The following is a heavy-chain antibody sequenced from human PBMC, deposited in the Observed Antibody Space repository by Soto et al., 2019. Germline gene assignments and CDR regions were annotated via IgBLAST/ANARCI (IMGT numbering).Heavy chain of an antibody. D-gene: IGHD1-20*01. CDR3: AKDAVPYNGKWDWFDS. CDR1: RFTFSDFA. CDR2: IGGGGTDT. Sequence: DVQLLESGGGLVQPGGSLTLSCAASRFTFSDFAMSWVRQAPGKGLEWVSSIGGGGTDTYYADSVKGRFTISRANSKNTLYLHMDGLRDEDTAVYYCAKDAVPYNGKWDWFDSWGQGTLVIVSS. V-gene: IGHV3-23*01. J-gene: IGHJ5*01.